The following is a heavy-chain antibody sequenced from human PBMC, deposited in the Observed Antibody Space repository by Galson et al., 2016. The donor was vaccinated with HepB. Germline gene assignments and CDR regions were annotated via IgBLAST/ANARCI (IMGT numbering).Heavy chain of an antibody. CDR2: IYSACST. J-gene: IGHJ4*02. Sequence: SLRLSCAASGFTVSNHYMSWVRQAPGKGLEWVSLIYSACSTYYADSVKGRFTTSRDNSKNTLYLQMNSLRAEDTAVYYCASMTGTTPVGYWGQGTLVTVSS. V-gene: IGHV3-53*01. CDR3: ASMTGTTPVGY. CDR1: GFTVSNHY. D-gene: IGHD1-20*01.